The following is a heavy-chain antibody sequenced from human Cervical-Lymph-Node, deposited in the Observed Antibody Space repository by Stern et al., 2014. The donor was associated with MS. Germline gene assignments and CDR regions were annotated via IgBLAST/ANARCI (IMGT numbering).Heavy chain of an antibody. J-gene: IGHJ4*02. V-gene: IGHV1-69*09. CDR1: GGTFSNYA. CDR2: IIPTLGIP. D-gene: IGHD2-15*01. CDR3: AKDHLDVAVVAATTYFDL. Sequence: VQLVQSGAEVKKPGSSVKVSCKTSGGTFSNYAISWVRQAPGQGLEWMGGIIPTLGIPYSAQKFQGRVTIPADKSTSTASMELSSLRSEDTALYYCAKDHLDVAVVAATTYFDLWGQGTLVTVS.